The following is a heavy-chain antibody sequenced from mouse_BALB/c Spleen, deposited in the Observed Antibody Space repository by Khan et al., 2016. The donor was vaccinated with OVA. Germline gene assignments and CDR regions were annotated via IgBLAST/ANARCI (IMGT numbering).Heavy chain of an antibody. J-gene: IGHJ3*01. CDR3: TRSGWAAFAY. V-gene: IGHV1S81*02. Sequence: QVQLQQPGAELVKPGASVKLSCKASGYTFTSYYIYWVKQRPGQGLEWIGGINPSNGGTYFNEKFESKATLTVDKSSSTAFRQVSRLTSEDSAVYYCTRSGWAAFAYWGQGTLVTVSA. CDR2: INPSNGGT. CDR1: GYTFTSYY. D-gene: IGHD1-1*02.